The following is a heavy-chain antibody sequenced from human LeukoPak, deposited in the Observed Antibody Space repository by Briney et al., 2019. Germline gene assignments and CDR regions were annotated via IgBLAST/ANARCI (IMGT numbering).Heavy chain of an antibody. D-gene: IGHD3-22*01. CDR3: AGYHTRITMIVVVIGGWFDP. CDR2: INHSGST. Sequence: SETLSLTCAVYGGSFSGYYWSWIRQPPGKGLEWIGEINHSGSTNYNPSLKSRVTISVDTSKNQFSLKLSSVTAADTAVYYCAGYHTRITMIVVVIGGWFDPWGQGTLVTVSS. J-gene: IGHJ5*02. CDR1: GGSFSGYY. V-gene: IGHV4-34*01.